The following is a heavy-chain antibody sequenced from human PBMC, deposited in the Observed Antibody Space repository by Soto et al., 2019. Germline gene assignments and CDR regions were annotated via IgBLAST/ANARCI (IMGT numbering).Heavy chain of an antibody. CDR1: GFTFSSYG. J-gene: IGHJ1*01. CDR2: IWYDGSNK. V-gene: IGHV3-33*01. Sequence: PGGSLRLSCAASGFTFSSYGMHWVRQAPGKGLEWVAVIWYDGSNKYYADSVKGRFTISRDNSKNTLYLQMNSLRAEDTAVYYCARERDSQYYYDSSGYYQTVPEYFQHWGQGTLVTVSS. CDR3: ARERDSQYYYDSSGYYQTVPEYFQH. D-gene: IGHD3-22*01.